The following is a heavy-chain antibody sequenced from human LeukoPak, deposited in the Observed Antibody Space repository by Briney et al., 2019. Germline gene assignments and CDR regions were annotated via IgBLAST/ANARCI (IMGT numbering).Heavy chain of an antibody. V-gene: IGHV3-23*01. CDR2: NSGSGDTT. CDR3: AKPLYSGSYHIYYYYYMDV. D-gene: IGHD1-26*01. J-gene: IGHJ6*03. CDR1: GFTFNTYA. Sequence: GGSLRLSCAASGFTFNTYAMSWVRQAPGKGLDWVSTNSGSGDTTYYADSVKGRFTISRDNSKNTLFLQMNSLRAEDTAVYYCAKPLYSGSYHIYYYYYMDVWGKGTTVTVSS.